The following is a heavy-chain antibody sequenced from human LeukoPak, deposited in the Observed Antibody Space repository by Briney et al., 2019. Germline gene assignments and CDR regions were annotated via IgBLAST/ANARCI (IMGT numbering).Heavy chain of an antibody. D-gene: IGHD3-10*01. V-gene: IGHV3-30*04. CDR2: ISYDGTKK. CDR3: ARGRSRGVRFDH. Sequence: GRSLRLSCAASGFTFSNYAIHWVRQAPGKGLEWVAVISYDGTKKYYADSVKGRFTISRDNSNNTLYLQMNSLRAEDTAVYYCARGRSRGVRFDHWGQGTLVTVSS. J-gene: IGHJ4*02. CDR1: GFTFSNYA.